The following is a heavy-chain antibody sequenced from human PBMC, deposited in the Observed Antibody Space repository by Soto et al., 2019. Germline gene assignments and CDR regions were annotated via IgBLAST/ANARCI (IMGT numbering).Heavy chain of an antibody. CDR2: IYYSGST. D-gene: IGHD2-15*01. CDR3: ARHTPAISISDH. J-gene: IGHJ4*02. Sequence: SXTLSLPYTVSGGSIGGRDYCWIWIHQPPGKGLEWIGYIYYSGSTYYNPSLKSRVTISVDTSKNQFSLKLSSVTAAVTAVYYCARHTPAISISDHWGQGTLVTVS. V-gene: IGHV4-39*01. CDR1: GGSIGGRDYC.